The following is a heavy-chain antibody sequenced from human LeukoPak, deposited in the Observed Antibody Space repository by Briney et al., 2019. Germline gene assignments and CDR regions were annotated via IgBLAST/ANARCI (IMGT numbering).Heavy chain of an antibody. V-gene: IGHV1-18*01. J-gene: IGHJ5*02. Sequence: ASVKVSCKASGHTFTSYGISWVRQAPGQGLEWMGWISAYNGNTNYAQKLQGRVTMTTDTSTSTAYMELRSLRSDDTAVYYCARVPRVVVVVAAPEWFDPWGQGTLVTVSS. D-gene: IGHD2-15*01. CDR2: ISAYNGNT. CDR1: GHTFTSYG. CDR3: ARVPRVVVVVAAPEWFDP.